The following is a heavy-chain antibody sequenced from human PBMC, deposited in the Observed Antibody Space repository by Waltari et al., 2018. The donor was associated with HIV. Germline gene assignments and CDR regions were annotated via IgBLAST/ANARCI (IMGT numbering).Heavy chain of an antibody. V-gene: IGHV3-23*04. Sequence: EVQLVESGGDLVQPGGSLRLSCAASGFSFRSYVMTWVRQAPGKGLEWVSSISDGGSDTYYADSVKGRFTISRDNFNNMLYLHMSSLRPEDTAIYYCAKSPFSVTTSGWGRLDHWGQGILVSVSS. D-gene: IGHD6-19*01. J-gene: IGHJ4*02. CDR1: GFSFRSYV. CDR3: AKSPFSVTTSGWGRLDH. CDR2: ISDGGSDT.